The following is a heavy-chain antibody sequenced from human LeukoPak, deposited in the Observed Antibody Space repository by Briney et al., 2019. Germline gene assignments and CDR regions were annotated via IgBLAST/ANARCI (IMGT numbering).Heavy chain of an antibody. J-gene: IGHJ4*02. V-gene: IGHV4-4*09. Sequence: SETLSLTCAVSGVSISPYYWAWIRQPPGKGLEWIGYIHTSGSNNQYPSLKSRVTISVDKSKNHFSLRLTSVTAADTAVYYCARGSTMIVVAMGWKRPFDYWGQGTLVTVSS. CDR1: GVSISPYY. D-gene: IGHD3-22*01. CDR3: ARGSTMIVVAMGWKRPFDY. CDR2: IHTSGSN.